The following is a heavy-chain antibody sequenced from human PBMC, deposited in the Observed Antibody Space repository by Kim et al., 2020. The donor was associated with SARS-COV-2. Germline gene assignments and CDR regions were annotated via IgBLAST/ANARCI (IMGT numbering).Heavy chain of an antibody. D-gene: IGHD3-16*01. V-gene: IGHV1-18*04. CDR1: GYTFTSYG. CDR2: ISAYNGNT. CDR3: ARSDDYVWGSYYYYGMDV. J-gene: IGHJ6*02. Sequence: ASVKVSCKASGYTFTSYGISWVRQAPGQGLEWMGWISAYNGNTNYAQKLQGRVTMTTDTSTSTAYMELRSLRSDDTAVYYCARSDDYVWGSYYYYGMDVWGQGITVTVSS.